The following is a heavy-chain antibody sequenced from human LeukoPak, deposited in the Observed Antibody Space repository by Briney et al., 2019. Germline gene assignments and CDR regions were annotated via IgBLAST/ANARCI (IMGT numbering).Heavy chain of an antibody. Sequence: GGSLRLSCAASGFTFSSYEMNWVRQAPGKGLEWVSYISSSGSTIYYADSVKGRFTISRDNAKNSLYLQMNSLRAEDTAVYYCARENIAAAGTAAYYYYYMDVWGRGTTVTVSS. CDR1: GFTFSSYE. CDR3: ARENIAAAGTAAYYYYYMDV. D-gene: IGHD6-13*01. CDR2: ISSSGSTI. V-gene: IGHV3-48*03. J-gene: IGHJ6*03.